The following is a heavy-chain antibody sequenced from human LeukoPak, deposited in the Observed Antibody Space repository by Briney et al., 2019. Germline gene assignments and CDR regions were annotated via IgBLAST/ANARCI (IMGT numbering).Heavy chain of an antibody. Sequence: GGSLRLSCAASGFTFSDYYMSWIRQAPGKGLEWVSYISSSGSTIYYADSVKGRFTISRDNAKNSLYLQMNSLRAEDTAVYYCARVPLGMVRGVIWVFFDYWGQGTLVTVSS. CDR1: GFTFSDYY. CDR3: ARVPLGMVRGVIWVFFDY. J-gene: IGHJ4*02. CDR2: ISSSGSTI. V-gene: IGHV3-11*04. D-gene: IGHD3-10*01.